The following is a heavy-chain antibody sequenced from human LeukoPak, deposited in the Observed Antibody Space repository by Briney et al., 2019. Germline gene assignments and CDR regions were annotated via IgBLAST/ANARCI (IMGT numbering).Heavy chain of an antibody. CDR1: GGSISSYY. CDR2: IYTSGST. Sequence: PSETLSLTCTVSGGSISSYYWSWIRQPAGKGLEWIGRIYTSGSTNYNASLKSRVTISVDMSKSQFSLKLSSVTAADTAVYYCARVVGSNWFDPWGQGTLVTVSS. D-gene: IGHD2-15*01. V-gene: IGHV4-4*07. CDR3: ARVVGSNWFDP. J-gene: IGHJ5*02.